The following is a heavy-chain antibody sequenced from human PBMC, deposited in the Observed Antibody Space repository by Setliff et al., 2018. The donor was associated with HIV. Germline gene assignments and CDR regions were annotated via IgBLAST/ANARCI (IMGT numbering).Heavy chain of an antibody. Sequence: PSETLSLTCTVSGGSISSGSYYWSWIRQPAGKGLEWIGRIYTSGSTNYNPSLKSRFTISVDTSKNQFSLKLSSVTAADTAVYYCARRGIAAAGSDSWGQGTLVTVSS. J-gene: IGHJ4*02. V-gene: IGHV4-61*02. CDR1: GGSISSGSYY. CDR2: IYTSGST. CDR3: ARRGIAAAGSDS. D-gene: IGHD6-13*01.